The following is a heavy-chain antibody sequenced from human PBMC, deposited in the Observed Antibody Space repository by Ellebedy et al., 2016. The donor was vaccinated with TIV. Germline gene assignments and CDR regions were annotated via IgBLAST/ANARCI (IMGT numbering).Heavy chain of an antibody. J-gene: IGHJ6*02. V-gene: IGHV3-49*04. CDR3: TIDGLRYFDWPSGMDV. CDR2: IRSKAHGGTT. CDR1: GFTAGDYA. D-gene: IGHD3-9*01. Sequence: PGGSLRLSCTGSGFTAGDYAMNWVRQAPGKGLEWVGFIRSKAHGGTTGYAAFVKGRFTISRDDSRSIAYLQMNSLKTEDTAVYYCTIDGLRYFDWPSGMDVWGQGTTVTVSS.